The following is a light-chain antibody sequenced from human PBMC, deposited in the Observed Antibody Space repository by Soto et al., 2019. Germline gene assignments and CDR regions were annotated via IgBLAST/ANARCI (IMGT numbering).Light chain of an antibody. CDR2: AAS. CDR1: QSISEY. J-gene: IGKJ1*01. V-gene: IGKV1-13*02. Sequence: AIQLTQSPSSLSASVGDRITITCRASQSISEYLAWYQQKPGKAPTLLIYAASTLKSGVPSRFSGSGSGTDFTLTISSLQPEDFATYYCQQYNTYPETFGQGTKVDIK. CDR3: QQYNTYPET.